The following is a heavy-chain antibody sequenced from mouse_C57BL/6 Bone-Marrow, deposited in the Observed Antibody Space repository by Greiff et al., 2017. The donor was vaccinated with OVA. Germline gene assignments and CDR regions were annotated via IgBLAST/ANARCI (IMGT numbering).Heavy chain of an antibody. CDR1: GFTFSSYA. V-gene: IGHV5-4*01. CDR3: ARDRRLHAMDY. Sequence: EVQRVESGGGLVKPGGSLKLSCAASGFTFSSYAMSWVRQTPEKRLEWVATISDGGSYTYYPDNVKGRFTISRDNAKNNLYLQMSHLKSEDTAMYYCARDRRLHAMDYWGQGTSVTVSS. CDR2: ISDGGSYT. J-gene: IGHJ4*01. D-gene: IGHD2-2*01.